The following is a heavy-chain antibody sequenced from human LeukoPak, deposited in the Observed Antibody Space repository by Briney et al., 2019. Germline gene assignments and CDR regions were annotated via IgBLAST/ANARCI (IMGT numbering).Heavy chain of an antibody. D-gene: IGHD6-13*01. CDR3: ATVSAQQAVPAIDFDY. J-gene: IGHJ4*02. V-gene: IGHV1-24*01. CDR2: FDPEDGER. Sequence: ASVKVSCKVSGHTLTELSMHWVRQAPGKGLEWMGGFDPEDGERISAQKFQGRVTMTEDTSTDTAYMELSSLRSEDTAVYYCATVSAQQAVPAIDFDYWGQGTLVTVST. CDR1: GHTLTELS.